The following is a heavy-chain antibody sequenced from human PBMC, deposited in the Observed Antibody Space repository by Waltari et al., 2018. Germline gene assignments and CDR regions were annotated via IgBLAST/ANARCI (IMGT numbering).Heavy chain of an antibody. CDR1: GGSISSHY. J-gene: IGHJ4*02. D-gene: IGHD3-3*01. Sequence: GLVKPSETLSLTCTVSGGSISSHYWSWIRQPPGKGLEWIGYIYYSGSTNYNPSLKSRVTISVDTSKNQFSLKLSSVTAADTAVYYCATAYYDFWSGYPDYWGQGTLVTVSS. CDR2: IYYSGST. V-gene: IGHV4-59*11. CDR3: ATAYYDFWSGYPDY.